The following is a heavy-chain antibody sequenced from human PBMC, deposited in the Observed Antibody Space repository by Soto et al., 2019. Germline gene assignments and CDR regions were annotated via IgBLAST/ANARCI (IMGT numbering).Heavy chain of an antibody. CDR1: EFTFSNYA. V-gene: IGHV3-30*03. D-gene: IGHD3-10*01. Sequence: GGSLRLSCAASEFTFSNYAMHWVRQAPGKGLQWLAVISYDGNNKYYADSVEGRFTISRDNSKNTVYLQMNSLRLEDTAVYYCARAGRVRREVDYWGQGTLVTVSS. J-gene: IGHJ4*02. CDR2: ISYDGNNK. CDR3: ARAGRVRREVDY.